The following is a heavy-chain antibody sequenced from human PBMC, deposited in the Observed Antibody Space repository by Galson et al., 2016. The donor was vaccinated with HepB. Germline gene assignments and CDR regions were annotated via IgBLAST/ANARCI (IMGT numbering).Heavy chain of an antibody. CDR3: ARVSSYFDYYNYGMDV. D-gene: IGHD1-26*01. CDR2: IWYDGSNK. Sequence: SLRLSCAASGFTFSSYGMHWVRQAPGKGLEWVAGIWYDGSNKYYADSVKGRFTISRDNSKNTLYLQMNSLRAEYTAVYYCARVSSYFDYYNYGMDVRGQGTTVTGSS. V-gene: IGHV3-33*01. J-gene: IGHJ6*02. CDR1: GFTFSSYG.